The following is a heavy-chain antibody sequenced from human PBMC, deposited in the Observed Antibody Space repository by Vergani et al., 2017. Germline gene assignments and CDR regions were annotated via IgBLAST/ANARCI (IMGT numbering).Heavy chain of an antibody. V-gene: IGHV4-59*01. J-gene: IGHJ5*02. CDR3: ASGKGFFGLLS. CDR1: GGSISSFY. CDR2: ISYSGGT. D-gene: IGHD2-2*01. Sequence: QVQLQQWGAGLLKPSETLSLTCTVSGGSISSFYWSWIRQPPGKGLEWIGYISYSGGTNYNPSLKSRVTISVDTSKNQFSLKLTSVTAADTAVYYCASGKGFFGLLSWGQGTLVTVSS.